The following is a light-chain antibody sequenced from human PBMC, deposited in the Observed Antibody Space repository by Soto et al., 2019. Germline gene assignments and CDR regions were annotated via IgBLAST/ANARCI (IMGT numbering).Light chain of an antibody. CDR3: SSHTTTSTVYV. J-gene: IGLJ1*01. Sequence: QAVVTQPASVSGSPGQSITISCTGTSSDVGGYNFVSWYQQHPGKAPKLMIYDVSNRPSGVSNRFSGSKSGNTASLTISGLQAEDEADYYCSSHTTTSTVYVFGTGTKLTVL. CDR2: DVS. V-gene: IGLV2-14*03. CDR1: SSDVGGYNF.